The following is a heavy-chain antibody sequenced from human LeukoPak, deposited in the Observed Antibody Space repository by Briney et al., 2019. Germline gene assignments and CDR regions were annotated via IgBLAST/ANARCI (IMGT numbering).Heavy chain of an antibody. V-gene: IGHV4-34*01. Sequence: SETLSLTCAVYGGSFSDYYWSWLRQPPGKGLEWIGEINHSGSTNYNPSLKSRVTISVDTSKNQLSLKLSSVTAADTAVYYCARRAIGKKPNYYGSGSYYKAPIYYYYGMDVWGQGTTVIVS. J-gene: IGHJ6*02. CDR2: INHSGST. CDR1: GGSFSDYY. CDR3: ARRAIGKKPNYYGSGSYYKAPIYYYYGMDV. D-gene: IGHD3-10*01.